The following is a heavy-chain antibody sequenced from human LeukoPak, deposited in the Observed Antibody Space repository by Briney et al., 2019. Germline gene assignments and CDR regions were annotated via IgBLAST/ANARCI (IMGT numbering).Heavy chain of an antibody. V-gene: IGHV3-11*01. Sequence: GRSLRLSCAASGFTFSGYDWSWSRQAPGKGLERDSYISSNCSTIYYADSVKGRFTITRDNAKNSLYLQMNSLRAEDTAVYYCARGGEGPLAYYYYYYMDAWGKGTTVTVSS. CDR3: ARGGEGPLAYYYYYYMDA. CDR1: GFTFSGYD. D-gene: IGHD2-21*01. J-gene: IGHJ6*03. CDR2: ISSNCSTI.